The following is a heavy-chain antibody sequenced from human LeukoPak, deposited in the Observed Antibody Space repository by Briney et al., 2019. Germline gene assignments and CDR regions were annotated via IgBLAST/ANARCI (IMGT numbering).Heavy chain of an antibody. CDR2: VWYDGGTT. CDR1: GFTFSNYG. V-gene: IGHV3-33*01. D-gene: IGHD3-22*01. Sequence: GRSLRLSCVASGFTFSNYGMHWVRQAPGKGLEWVAIVWYDGGTTYYADSVKGRFTISRGNSKNTLSLQMNSLRAEDTAVYYCARQYYEDSSGYLDNWGQGVLVTVSS. J-gene: IGHJ4*02. CDR3: ARQYYEDSSGYLDN.